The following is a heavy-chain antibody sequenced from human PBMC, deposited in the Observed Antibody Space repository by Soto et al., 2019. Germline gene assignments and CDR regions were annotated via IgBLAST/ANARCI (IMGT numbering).Heavy chain of an antibody. D-gene: IGHD7-27*01. V-gene: IGHV3-48*01. CDR1: GFILSDCA. CDR2: ISSSSVI. Sequence: GGSLRLSCATSGFILSDCAMNWVRQAPGKGLEWVSYISSSSVIDYADSVKGRFTVSRDNARNSLYLQMNSLGAEDTAVYYCARDLSWGSNWYYYMDVWGKGTTVTVSS. J-gene: IGHJ6*03. CDR3: ARDLSWGSNWYYYMDV.